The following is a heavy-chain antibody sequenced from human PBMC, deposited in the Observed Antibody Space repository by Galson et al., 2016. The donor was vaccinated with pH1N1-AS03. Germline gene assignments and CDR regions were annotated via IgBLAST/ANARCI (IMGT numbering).Heavy chain of an antibody. CDR3: ARASLTRGKETV. Sequence: SVKVSCKASAGTFATFAVSWVRQARGQGLEWMGGVIPLSGTTNYAQKFQGRVTMTRNASTTTAYMELSGLRSDDTAVYYCARASLTRGKETVWGQGTLVTVS. CDR2: VIPLSGTT. V-gene: IGHV1-69*13. CDR1: AGTFATFA. D-gene: IGHD4/OR15-4a*01. J-gene: IGHJ4*02.